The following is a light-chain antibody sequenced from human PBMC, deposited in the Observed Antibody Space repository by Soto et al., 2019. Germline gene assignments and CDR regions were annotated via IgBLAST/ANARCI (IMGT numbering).Light chain of an antibody. CDR2: DVI. V-gene: IGLV2-11*01. CDR3: CSYAGSYTHV. CDR1: SSDIGAYNF. J-gene: IGLJ1*01. Sequence: QSALTQPRSVSGSPGQSVTISCTGTSSDIGAYNFVSWYQQHPVKAPKLMIYDVIKRPSGVPDRFSGSKSGNTASLTIYGLQAEDEADYYCCSYAGSYTHVFGTGTKLTVL.